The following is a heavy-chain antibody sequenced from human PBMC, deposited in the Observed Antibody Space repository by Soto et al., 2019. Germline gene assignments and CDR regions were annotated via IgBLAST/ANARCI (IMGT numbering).Heavy chain of an antibody. J-gene: IGHJ6*02. CDR1: GYTFTSYD. V-gene: IGHV1-8*01. CDR3: ARGHSSSSKYYYYYGMDV. Sequence: QVQLVQSGAEVKKPGASVKVSCKASGYTFTSYDINWVRQATGQGLEWMGWMNPNSGNTGYAQKFQGRVNMHRNXXTXAXSMELSSLRSDDTALYYGARGHSSSSKYYYYYGMDVWGQGPTVTVSS. D-gene: IGHD6-6*01. CDR2: MNPNSGNT.